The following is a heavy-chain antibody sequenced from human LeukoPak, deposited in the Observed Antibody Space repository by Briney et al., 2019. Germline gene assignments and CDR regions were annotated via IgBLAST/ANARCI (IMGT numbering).Heavy chain of an antibody. CDR3: ARGVHGDYRWYFDL. Sequence: SETLSLTCTVSGGSISSYYWNWIRQPPGKGLEWIGYFYYSGSTNYNPSLKSRVTISVDTSKNKFSLKLSAVTAADTAVYYCARGVHGDYRWYFDLWGRGTLVTVSS. CDR2: FYYSGST. D-gene: IGHD4-17*01. CDR1: GGSISSYY. V-gene: IGHV4-59*01. J-gene: IGHJ2*01.